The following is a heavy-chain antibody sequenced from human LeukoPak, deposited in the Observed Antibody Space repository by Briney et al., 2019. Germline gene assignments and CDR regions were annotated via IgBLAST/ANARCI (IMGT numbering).Heavy chain of an antibody. CDR1: GGTFSSYA. V-gene: IGHV1-69*05. J-gene: IGHJ4*02. CDR3: ARDRYYYDSSGLGFYY. Sequence: SVKVSCKGSGGTFSSYAISWVRQAPGQGLEWMGRIIPIFGTANYAQKFQGRVTITTDESTSTAYMELSSLRSEDTAVYYCARDRYYYDSSGLGFYYWGQGTLVTVSS. CDR2: IIPIFGTA. D-gene: IGHD3-22*01.